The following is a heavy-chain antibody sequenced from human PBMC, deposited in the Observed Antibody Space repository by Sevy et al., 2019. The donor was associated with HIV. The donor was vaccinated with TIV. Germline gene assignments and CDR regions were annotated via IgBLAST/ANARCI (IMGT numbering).Heavy chain of an antibody. J-gene: IGHJ4*02. CDR2: ISYDGSNK. CDR3: ARQAYCGGDCYGYFDY. Sequence: GGSLRLSCAASGFTFSSYAMHWVRQAPGKGLECVAVISYDGSNKYYADSVKGRFTISRDNSKNTLYLQMNSLRAEDTAVYYCARQAYCGGDCYGYFDYWGQGTLVTVSS. V-gene: IGHV3-30-3*01. CDR1: GFTFSSYA. D-gene: IGHD2-21*02.